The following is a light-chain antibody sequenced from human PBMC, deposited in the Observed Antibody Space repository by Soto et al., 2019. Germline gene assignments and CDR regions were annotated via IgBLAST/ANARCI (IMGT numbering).Light chain of an antibody. CDR3: QQRSSWIT. CDR1: QSVSTY. V-gene: IGKV3-11*01. J-gene: IGKJ5*01. Sequence: EVVLTQSPATLSLSPVERATLSCRASQSVSTYLAWYQQKPGQAPRLLIYDASNRATGIPARFSGSGSATDFTLTISSLEPEDFAVYYCQQRSSWITFGQGTRLENK. CDR2: DAS.